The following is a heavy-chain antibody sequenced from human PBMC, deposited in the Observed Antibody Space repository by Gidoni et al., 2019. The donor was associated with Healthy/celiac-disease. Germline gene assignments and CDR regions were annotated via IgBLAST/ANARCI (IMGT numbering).Heavy chain of an antibody. J-gene: IGHJ4*02. CDR3: ATTGYSYGFGYFDY. CDR2: IYYSGST. V-gene: IGHV4-39*01. Sequence: QLQLQESGPGLVKPSETLSLTCTVSGGSISSSSYYWGWIRQPPGKGLEWSGSIYYSGSTYYNPSLKSRVTISVDTSKNQFSLKLSSVTAADTAVYYCATTGYSYGFGYFDYWGQGTLVTVSS. CDR1: GGSISSSSYY. D-gene: IGHD5-18*01.